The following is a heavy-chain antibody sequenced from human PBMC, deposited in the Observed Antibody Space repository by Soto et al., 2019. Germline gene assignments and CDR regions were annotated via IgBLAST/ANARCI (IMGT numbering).Heavy chain of an antibody. CDR3: TRENIENSHGLNDAFDI. D-gene: IGHD5-18*01. CDR1: GYTFTDYY. CDR2: MNPKSGGA. Sequence: ASVKVCCKTSGYTFTDYYTHWVRQAPGQGLEWMGWMNPKSGGAYFAQKFQGRVTLTRDTSIGTAYIEVNSLTSDDTAVYFCTRENIENSHGLNDAFDIWGQGTTVTVSS. J-gene: IGHJ3*02. V-gene: IGHV1-2*02.